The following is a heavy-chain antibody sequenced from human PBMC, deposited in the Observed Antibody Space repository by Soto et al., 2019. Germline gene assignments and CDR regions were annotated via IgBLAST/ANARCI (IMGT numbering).Heavy chain of an antibody. Sequence: GESLKISCKGSGYSFTSYWIGWVRQMPGKGLEWMGIIYPGDSDTRYSPSFQGQVTISADKSISTAYLQWSSLKASDTAMYYCARGGRWSGYYNNYYYMDVWGKGTTVTVSS. V-gene: IGHV5-51*01. D-gene: IGHD3-3*01. CDR1: GYSFTSYW. CDR2: IYPGDSDT. J-gene: IGHJ6*03. CDR3: ARGGRWSGYYNNYYYMDV.